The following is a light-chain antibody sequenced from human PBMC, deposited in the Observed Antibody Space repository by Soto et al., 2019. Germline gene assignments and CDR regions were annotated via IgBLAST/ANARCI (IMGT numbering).Light chain of an antibody. V-gene: IGKV3-20*01. CDR3: QQYGRSPFT. J-gene: IGKJ3*01. CDR1: QSVSSNH. CDR2: GAS. Sequence: EIVLTQSPGSLSLSPRETATLSCRASQSVSSNHLAWYQQKPGQAPRLLIYGASRRATGIPDRFSGSGSGSDFTLTISRLEPEDFAVYYCQQYGRSPFTFGPGTKVDIK.